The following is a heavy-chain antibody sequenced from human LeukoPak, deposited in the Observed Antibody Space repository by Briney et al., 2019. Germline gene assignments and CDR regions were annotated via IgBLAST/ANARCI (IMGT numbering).Heavy chain of an antibody. CDR1: GGSISSYY. D-gene: IGHD3-22*01. Sequence: PSETLSLTCTVSGGSISSYYWSWIRQPPGKGLEWIGYIYYSGSTNYNPSLKSRVTISVDTSKNQFSLMLSSVTAADTAVYYCARSYYDSSGYTPAIDYWGQGTLVTVSS. CDR3: ARSYYDSSGYTPAIDY. CDR2: IYYSGST. V-gene: IGHV4-59*01. J-gene: IGHJ4*02.